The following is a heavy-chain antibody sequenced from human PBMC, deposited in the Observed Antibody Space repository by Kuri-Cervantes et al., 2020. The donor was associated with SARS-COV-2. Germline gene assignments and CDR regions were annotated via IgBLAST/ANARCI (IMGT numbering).Heavy chain of an antibody. D-gene: IGHD6-6*01. CDR3: AREGAAQSYYYYYMDV. CDR2: SNAGNGNT. Sequence: ASVKVSCKASGYTFTSYAMHWVRQAPGQRLEWMGWSNAGNGNTKYSQEFQGRVTITRDTSASTAYMELSSLRSEDMAVYYCAREGAAQSYYYYYMDVWGKGTTVTVSS. CDR1: GYTFTSYA. J-gene: IGHJ6*03. V-gene: IGHV1-3*02.